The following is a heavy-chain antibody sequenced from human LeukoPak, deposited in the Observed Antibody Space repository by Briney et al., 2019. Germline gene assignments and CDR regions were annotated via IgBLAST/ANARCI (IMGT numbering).Heavy chain of an antibody. CDR1: GGSISSYY. D-gene: IGHD3-22*01. J-gene: IGHJ4*02. CDR2: IYYIGST. CDR3: AGTYYYDSSGYDPINFDY. V-gene: IGHV4-59*01. Sequence: SETLSLTCTVSGGSISSYYWSWIRQPPGKGLEWIGYIYYIGSTNYNPSLKSRVTISVDTSKNQFSLKLSSVTAADTAVYYCAGTYYYDSSGYDPINFDYWGQGTLVTVSS.